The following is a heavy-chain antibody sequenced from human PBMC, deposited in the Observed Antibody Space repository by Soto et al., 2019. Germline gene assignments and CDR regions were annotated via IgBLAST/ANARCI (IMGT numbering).Heavy chain of an antibody. CDR3: ARADPGELSLY. CDR1: GFTFSSYD. CDR2: IGTAGDT. Sequence: GGSLRLSCAASGFTFSSYDMHWVRQATGKGLEWVSAIGTAGDTYYPGSVKGRFTISRENAKNSLYLQMNSLRAGDTAVYYCARADPGELSLYWGQGTLVTVSS. D-gene: IGHD3-16*02. V-gene: IGHV3-13*01. J-gene: IGHJ4*02.